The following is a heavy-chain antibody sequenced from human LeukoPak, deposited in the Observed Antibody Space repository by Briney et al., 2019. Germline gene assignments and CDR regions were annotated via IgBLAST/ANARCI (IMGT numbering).Heavy chain of an antibody. V-gene: IGHV1-69*04. J-gene: IGHJ4*02. CDR3: ARALDMVRGVYVDY. CDR2: IIPILGIA. Sequence: SVKVSCKASGGTFSSYAISWVRQAPGQGLEWMGRIIPILGIANYAQKFQGRVTITADKSTSTAYMELSSLRSEDTAVYYCARALDMVRGVYVDYWGQGTLVTVSS. D-gene: IGHD3-10*01. CDR1: GGTFSSYA.